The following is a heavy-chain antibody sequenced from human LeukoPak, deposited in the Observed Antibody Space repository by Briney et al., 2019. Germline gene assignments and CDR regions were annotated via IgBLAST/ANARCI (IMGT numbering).Heavy chain of an antibody. Sequence: SETLSLTCTVSGGSISSYYWSCIRQPAGKGLEWIGRIYTSGSTNYNPSLKSRVTMSVDTSKNQCSLKLSSVTAADTAVYYCAREGKLAPFDYWGQGTLVTVSS. CDR1: GGSISSYY. D-gene: IGHD6-6*01. J-gene: IGHJ4*02. V-gene: IGHV4-4*07. CDR3: AREGKLAPFDY. CDR2: IYTSGST.